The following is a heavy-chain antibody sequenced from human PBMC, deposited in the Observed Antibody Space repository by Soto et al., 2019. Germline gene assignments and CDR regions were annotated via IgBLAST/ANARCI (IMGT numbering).Heavy chain of an antibody. D-gene: IGHD3-3*01. J-gene: IGHJ2*01. Sequence: VQLVQSGAEVKKPGASVKVSCKASGYTFSSYAMSWVRQAPGKGLEWVSAISGSGGSTYYADSVKGRFTISRDNSKNTLYLQMNSLRAEDTALYYCAKDASSGITSFDLWGRGTLVTVSS. V-gene: IGHV3-23*04. CDR2: ISGSGGST. CDR1: GYTFSSYA. CDR3: AKDASSGITSFDL.